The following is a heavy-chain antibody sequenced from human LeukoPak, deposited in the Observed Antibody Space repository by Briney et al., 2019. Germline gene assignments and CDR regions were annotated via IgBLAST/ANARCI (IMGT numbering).Heavy chain of an antibody. D-gene: IGHD6-13*01. CDR2: IYYSGST. V-gene: IGHV4-59*01. Sequence: GSLRLSCAASGFTFSSYAMHRVRQAPGKGLEWIGYIYYSGSTNYNPSLKSRVTISVDTSKNQFSLKLSSVTAADTAVYYCARTTEAHSWRTRYYDYYMDVWGKGTTVTVSS. CDR1: GFTFSSYA. J-gene: IGHJ6*03. CDR3: ARTTEAHSWRTRYYDYYMDV.